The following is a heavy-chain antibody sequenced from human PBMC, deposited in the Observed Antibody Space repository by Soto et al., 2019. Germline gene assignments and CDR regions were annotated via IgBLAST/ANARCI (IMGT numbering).Heavy chain of an antibody. J-gene: IGHJ5*02. CDR2: ISSSGSTI. Sequence: GGSLRLSCAASGFTFSSYEMNWVRQAPGKGLEWVSYISSSGSTIYYADSVKGRFTISRDNAKNSLYLQMNSLRAEDTAVYYCARGAAAPTNWFDPWGQGTLVTVSS. CDR1: GFTFSSYE. V-gene: IGHV3-48*03. CDR3: ARGAAAPTNWFDP. D-gene: IGHD6-13*01.